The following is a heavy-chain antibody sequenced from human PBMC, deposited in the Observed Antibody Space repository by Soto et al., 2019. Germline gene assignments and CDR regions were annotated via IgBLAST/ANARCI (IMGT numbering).Heavy chain of an antibody. Sequence: QVQLHQWGAGLLKPSDTLSLTCAVYGWSFSGYFWTWVRQPPGKGLEWIGEINHSGNTNYSPSLKSRVNISLDTLKNQFSLKLSSVTAADTVVYYCARGLRDSSGYYHVHYFQHWGQGTLVTVSS. V-gene: IGHV4-34*01. D-gene: IGHD3-22*01. J-gene: IGHJ1*01. CDR3: ARGLRDSSGYYHVHYFQH. CDR1: GWSFSGYF. CDR2: INHSGNT.